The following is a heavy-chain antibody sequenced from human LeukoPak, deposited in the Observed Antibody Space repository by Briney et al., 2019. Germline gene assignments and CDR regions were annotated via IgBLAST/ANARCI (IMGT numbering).Heavy chain of an antibody. CDR1: GFTFSSYA. D-gene: IGHD3-3*01. CDR2: ITGGGGAT. CDR3: VKDSAADNGYYTAAF. V-gene: IGHV3-23*01. J-gene: IGHJ4*02. Sequence: PGGSLRLSCAASGFTFSSYAMTWVRQAPGRGLEWISTITGGGGATYYADSVRGRFTISRDNSRNTLFLQMNSLRAEDTAVYYCVKDSAADNGYYTAAFWGQGTLVTVSS.